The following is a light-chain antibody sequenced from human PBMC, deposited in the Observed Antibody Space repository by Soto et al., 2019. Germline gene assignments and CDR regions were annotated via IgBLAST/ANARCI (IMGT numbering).Light chain of an antibody. CDR2: GAS. CDR1: QSVSSN. Sequence: EMAQSPTTQSVSPGERATLSCRASQSVSSNLAWYQQKPGQAPRLLIYGASTRATGIAARFSGSGSGTEFTLTISSLQSEDFAVYYCQQYSNWPRTFGQGTKVDIK. V-gene: IGKV3-15*01. CDR3: QQYSNWPRT. J-gene: IGKJ1*01.